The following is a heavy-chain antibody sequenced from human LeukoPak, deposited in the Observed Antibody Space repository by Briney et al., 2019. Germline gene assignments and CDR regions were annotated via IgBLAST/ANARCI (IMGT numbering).Heavy chain of an antibody. CDR2: MNPNSGNT. CDR1: GYTFTSYD. V-gene: IGHV1-8*01. Sequence: ASVKVSCKASGYTFTSYDINWVRQATGQGLEWMGWMNPNSGNTGYAQKFQGRVTMTRNTSISTAYMELSSLRSEDTAVYYCARISVAGVPGGYRGQGTLVTVSS. D-gene: IGHD6-19*01. J-gene: IGHJ4*02. CDR3: ARISVAGVPGGY.